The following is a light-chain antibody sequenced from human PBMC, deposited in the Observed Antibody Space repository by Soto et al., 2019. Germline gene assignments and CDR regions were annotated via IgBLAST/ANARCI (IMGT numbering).Light chain of an antibody. J-gene: IGKJ4*01. CDR2: AAS. V-gene: IGKV1-39*01. CDR3: QQNYSTPFT. Sequence: DIELTQSPSALSSSLGDRVTITCRATQNISNYLDWYQQKPGKAPQVLIYAASSLQSGVPSRFSGSGSGTDFTLTITSLEPEDFATYYCQQNYSTPFTFGGGTKVDIK. CDR1: QNISNY.